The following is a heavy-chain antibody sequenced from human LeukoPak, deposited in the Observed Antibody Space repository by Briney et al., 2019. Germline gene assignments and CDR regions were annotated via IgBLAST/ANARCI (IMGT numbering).Heavy chain of an antibody. Sequence: GGSLRLSCAASGFTFSSYSMNWVRQAPGKGLGWVSSISSSSSYIYYADSVKGRFTISRDNAKNSLYLQMNSLGAEDTAVYYCARGAAGSYSGIDYWGQGTLVTVSS. CDR2: ISSSSSYI. V-gene: IGHV3-21*01. D-gene: IGHD6-13*01. CDR1: GFTFSSYS. CDR3: ARGAAGSYSGIDY. J-gene: IGHJ4*02.